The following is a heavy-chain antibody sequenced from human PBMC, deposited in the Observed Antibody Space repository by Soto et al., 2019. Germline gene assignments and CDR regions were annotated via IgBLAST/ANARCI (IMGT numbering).Heavy chain of an antibody. CDR1: GFTFSRYG. J-gene: IGHJ4*02. CDR3: ARDECTNGVCYGDIEY. V-gene: IGHV3-33*01. CDR2: IWYDGSNK. D-gene: IGHD2-8*01. Sequence: QVQLVESGGGVVQPGRSLRLSCAASGFTFSRYGMHWVRQAPGNGLEWVAVIWYDGSNKYYADYVKRRFTISRDNSKNTLYLPMNSLRAEDTAVYYFARDECTNGVCYGDIEYWGQGTLVTVSS.